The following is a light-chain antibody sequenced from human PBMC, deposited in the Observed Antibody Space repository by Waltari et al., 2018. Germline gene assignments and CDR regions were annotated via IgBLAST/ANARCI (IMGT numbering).Light chain of an antibody. CDR2: DPS. Sequence: EIVLTQSPATLSLSPGEGATLSCRASQSVSSNLAWDQQKPGQAPRLLIYDPSNRATGIPTRFNGSGSGTDFTLPISRLEPDDFAVYYCQQRSNWPPYTFGQGTKLEIK. CDR3: QQRSNWPPYT. CDR1: QSVSSN. J-gene: IGKJ2*01. V-gene: IGKV3-11*01.